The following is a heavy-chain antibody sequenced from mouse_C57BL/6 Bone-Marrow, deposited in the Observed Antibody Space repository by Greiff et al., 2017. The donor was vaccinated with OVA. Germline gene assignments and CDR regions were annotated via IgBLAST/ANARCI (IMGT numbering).Heavy chain of an antibody. CDR3: TTYHYSIWYFDV. D-gene: IGHD2-5*01. V-gene: IGHV14-4*01. CDR1: GFNIKDDY. Sequence: VQLQQSGAELVRPGASVKLSCTASGFNIKDDYMHWVKQRPEQGLEWIGWIDPENGDTEYASKFQGKATITAATSSNTAYLQLSSLTSEDTAVYYCTTYHYSIWYFDVWGTGTTVTVSS. CDR2: IDPENGDT. J-gene: IGHJ1*03.